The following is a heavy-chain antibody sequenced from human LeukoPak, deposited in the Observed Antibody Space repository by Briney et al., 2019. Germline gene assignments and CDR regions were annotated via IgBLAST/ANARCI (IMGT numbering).Heavy chain of an antibody. Sequence: GRSLRLSCAASGFTFSSYAMHWVRQAPGKGLEWVSSISGDGGGTYYADSVKGRFTISRDNSKNTLYLQINSLRAEDTALYYCAKVGVAARIKDYYYGMDVWGQGTTVTVSS. V-gene: IGHV3-23*01. CDR1: GFTFSSYA. D-gene: IGHD2-15*01. CDR3: AKVGVAARIKDYYYGMDV. J-gene: IGHJ6*02. CDR2: ISGDGGGT.